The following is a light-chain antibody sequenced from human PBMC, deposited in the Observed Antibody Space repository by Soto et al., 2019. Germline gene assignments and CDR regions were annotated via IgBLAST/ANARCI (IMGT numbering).Light chain of an antibody. J-gene: IGKJ1*01. Sequence: EIVLTQSPGTLSLSPGERATLSCRASQSVSSSYLAWYQQKPGQAPRLLIYGASNRATGIPDRFSGSGSGTDFTLTITRLEPEDFAMYYCQQYGRSPVTFGQGTKVDIK. CDR3: QQYGRSPVT. CDR2: GAS. V-gene: IGKV3-20*01. CDR1: QSVSSSY.